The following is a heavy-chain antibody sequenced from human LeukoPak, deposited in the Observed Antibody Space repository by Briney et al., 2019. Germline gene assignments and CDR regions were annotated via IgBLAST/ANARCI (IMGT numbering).Heavy chain of an antibody. CDR2: VSGSGGTT. CDR3: ARGETSSYDY. Sequence: PGGSLRLSCAASGFTFSSYAMNWVRQAPGKGLEWVSGVSGSGGTTYYADSVKGRFTISRDNAKNSLCLHMNSLRVEDSAVYYCARGETSSYDYRGQGTLVTVSS. CDR1: GFTFSSYA. J-gene: IGHJ4*02. V-gene: IGHV3-23*01. D-gene: IGHD2-2*01.